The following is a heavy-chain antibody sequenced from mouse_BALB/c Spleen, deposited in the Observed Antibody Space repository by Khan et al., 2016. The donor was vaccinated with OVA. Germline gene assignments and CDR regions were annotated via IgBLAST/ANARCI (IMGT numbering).Heavy chain of an antibody. CDR3: ARFETTVADY. CDR1: GYTFTDYI. Sequence: QVQLKESGPELVKPGASVKMSCKASGYTFTDYIISWVKQRTGQGLEWIGEFYPGSGTTHYNETLKGKATLTADKSSNTAYMQLNSLTSEDSAIYFCARFETTVADYWGQGTTLTVSS. V-gene: IGHV1-77*01. J-gene: IGHJ2*01. D-gene: IGHD1-1*01. CDR2: FYPGSGTT.